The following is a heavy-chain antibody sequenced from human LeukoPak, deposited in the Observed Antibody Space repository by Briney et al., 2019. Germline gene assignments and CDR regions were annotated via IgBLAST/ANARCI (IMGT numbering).Heavy chain of an antibody. CDR1: GGSIGAYY. D-gene: IGHD6-13*01. J-gene: IGHJ4*02. CDR2: VTYSGTT. Sequence: PSETLSLTCTVSGGSIGAYYWSWIRQPPEKGLEWIGYVTYSGTTNYNPSLKSRVAISVDTSKNQFSLKLNSVTAADTAVYYCARELAAAGFDCWGQGNLVTVSP. CDR3: ARELAAAGFDC. V-gene: IGHV4-59*01.